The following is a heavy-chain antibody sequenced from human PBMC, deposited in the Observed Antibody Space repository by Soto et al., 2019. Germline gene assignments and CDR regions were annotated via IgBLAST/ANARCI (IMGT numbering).Heavy chain of an antibody. D-gene: IGHD3-3*01. CDR2: IYYSGST. V-gene: IGHV4-59*01. Sequence: WETLSLTCTVSGGSISSYYWSWIRQPPGKGLEWIGYIYYSGSTNYNPSLKSRVTISVDTSKNQFSLKLSSVTAADAAVYYCARDLGDYDFWSGYYYYYGMDVWGQGTTVTVSS. CDR1: GGSISSYY. J-gene: IGHJ6*02. CDR3: ARDLGDYDFWSGYYYYYGMDV.